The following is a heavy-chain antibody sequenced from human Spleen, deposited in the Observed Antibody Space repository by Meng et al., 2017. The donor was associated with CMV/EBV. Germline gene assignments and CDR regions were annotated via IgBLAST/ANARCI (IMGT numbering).Heavy chain of an antibody. V-gene: IGHV4-39*01. D-gene: IGHD6-6*01. CDR1: GASISSSNSY. CDR3: ARLEQLGLGFDY. Sequence: SETLSLTCTVSGASISSSNSYWGWVRQSPGKGLEWLGSVHYSGSTNYNPSLKSRVTISVDTSKNQFSLKLSSVTAADTAVYYCARLEQLGLGFDYWGQGTLVTVSS. CDR2: VHYSGST. J-gene: IGHJ4*02.